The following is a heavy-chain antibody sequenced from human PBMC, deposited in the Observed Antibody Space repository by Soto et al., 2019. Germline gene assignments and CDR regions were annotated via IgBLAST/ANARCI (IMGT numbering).Heavy chain of an antibody. Sequence: ASVKVSYKASGYTFISYAMHWVRQAPGQRLEWMGWINAGNGNTKYSQKFQGRVTITRDTSASTAYMELSSLRSEDTAVYYCARAFSVTTNDYFDYWGQGTLVTVSS. J-gene: IGHJ4*02. CDR3: ARAFSVTTNDYFDY. CDR1: GYTFISYA. CDR2: INAGNGNT. D-gene: IGHD4-17*01. V-gene: IGHV1-3*01.